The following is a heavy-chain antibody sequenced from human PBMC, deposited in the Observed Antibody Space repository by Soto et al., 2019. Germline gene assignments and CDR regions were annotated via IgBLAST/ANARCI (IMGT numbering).Heavy chain of an antibody. J-gene: IGHJ4*02. CDR2: IYSSGST. CDR1: DGSVSSGSYY. CDR3: ARDSLALFDS. D-gene: IGHD5-12*01. Sequence: SETLSLTCTVSDGSVSSGSYYWTWTRQPPGKGLEWIGYIYSSGSTLYNPSLKSRVIISVDTSMNQFSLKLSSVTAADTAVYYCARDSLALFDSWGQGTLVTVSS. V-gene: IGHV4-61*01.